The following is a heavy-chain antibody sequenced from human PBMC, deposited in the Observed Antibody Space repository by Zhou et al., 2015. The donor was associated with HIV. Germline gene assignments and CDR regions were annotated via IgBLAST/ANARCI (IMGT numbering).Heavy chain of an antibody. CDR1: GFTFSNYG. CDR3: AKERTYSSSWGDFDY. D-gene: IGHD6-6*01. Sequence: QVQLVESGGGVVQPGRSLRLSCAASGFTFSNYGIHWVRQAPGKGLEWVAVISYDGSNKYYADSVKGRFTISRDNSKNTLYLQMNSLRAEDTAVYYCAKERTYSSSWGDFDYWGQGTLVTVSS. V-gene: IGHV3-30*18. CDR2: ISYDGSNK. J-gene: IGHJ4*02.